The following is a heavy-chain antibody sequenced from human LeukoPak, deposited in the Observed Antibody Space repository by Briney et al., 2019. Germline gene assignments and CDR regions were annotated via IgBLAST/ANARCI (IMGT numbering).Heavy chain of an antibody. CDR3: TRDEPSGSYYPVGC. J-gene: IGHJ4*02. CDR2: IWYDGSNK. Sequence: PGRSLRLSCAASGFSFSSYGMHWVRQAPGKGLEWVAVIWYDGSNKYYADSVKGRFTISRDNAKNTLYLQMNSLRAEDTAVYYCTRDEPSGSYYPVGCWGQGTLVTVSS. V-gene: IGHV3-33*01. CDR1: GFSFSSYG. D-gene: IGHD1-26*01.